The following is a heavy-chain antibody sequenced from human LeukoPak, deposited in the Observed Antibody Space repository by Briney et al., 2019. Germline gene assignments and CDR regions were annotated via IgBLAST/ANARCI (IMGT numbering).Heavy chain of an antibody. CDR2: ISGSGGST. J-gene: IGHJ6*03. CDR3: AASLVVPYYYYYMDV. D-gene: IGHD3-22*01. Sequence: GGSLRLSCAASGFTFSSYAMSWVRQAPGKWLEWVSAISGSGGSTYYADSVKGRFTISRDNSKNTLYLQMNSLRAEDTAVYYCAASLVVPYYYYYMDVWGKGTTVTVSS. CDR1: GFTFSSYA. V-gene: IGHV3-23*01.